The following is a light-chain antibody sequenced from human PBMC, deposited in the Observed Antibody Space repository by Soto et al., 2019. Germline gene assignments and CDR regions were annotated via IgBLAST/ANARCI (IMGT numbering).Light chain of an antibody. J-gene: IGKJ2*01. CDR2: DAS. Sequence: IQMTQSPSALSASVGDRVTCTCRASQTISTYLNWYQQKPGKAPRLLIYDASSLLSGVPSRFSGSGSGTDFTLTIASLQPEDFSTYYCQQSDSTPYTFAQGTKVDI. CDR1: QTISTY. V-gene: IGKV1-39*01. CDR3: QQSDSTPYT.